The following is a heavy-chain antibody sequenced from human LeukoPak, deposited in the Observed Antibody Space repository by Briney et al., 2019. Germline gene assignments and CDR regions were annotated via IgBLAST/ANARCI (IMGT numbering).Heavy chain of an antibody. Sequence: GGSLRLSCAASGFTLSSYAMSWVRQAPGKGLEWVSSISASGGSTNYADSVKGRFTISRDNSKDTVYLQMNSLRAEDTAVYYCAKVMKGSERLTMVRGVIIKTAGLYYMDVWGKGTTVTVSS. CDR3: AKVMKGSERLTMVRGVIIKTAGLYYMDV. V-gene: IGHV3-23*01. CDR1: GFTLSSYA. D-gene: IGHD3-10*01. CDR2: ISASGGST. J-gene: IGHJ6*03.